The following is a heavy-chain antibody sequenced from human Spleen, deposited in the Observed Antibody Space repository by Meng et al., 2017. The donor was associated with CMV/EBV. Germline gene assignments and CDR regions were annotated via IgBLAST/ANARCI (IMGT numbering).Heavy chain of an antibody. CDR1: GFTFSSYG. J-gene: IGHJ5*02. Sequence: GGSLRLSCVASGFTFSSYGMHWVRQAPGKGLEWMTFIRFGGDNKYYEDSVKGRFTISRDNSRNTLYLQMNSLRPEDTAVYSCAKEPEKFQGLFYFDLWGQGALVTVSS. V-gene: IGHV3-30*02. CDR3: AKEPEKFQGLFYFDL. CDR2: IRFGGDNK. D-gene: IGHD3-3*01.